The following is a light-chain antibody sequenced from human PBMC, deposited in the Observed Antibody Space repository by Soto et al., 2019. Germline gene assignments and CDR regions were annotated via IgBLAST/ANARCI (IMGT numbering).Light chain of an antibody. CDR2: EVS. CDR3: SSYIDTSNLV. J-gene: IGLJ1*01. V-gene: IGLV2-14*01. Sequence: QSALTQPASVSASPGQSITISCSGSSSDVGGYDYVSWYQQHPGKAPKLMIYEVSNRPSGVSDRFSGSKSGNTASLTISGLHADYEADYYCSSYIDTSNLVFGPGTKVTVL. CDR1: SSDVGGYDY.